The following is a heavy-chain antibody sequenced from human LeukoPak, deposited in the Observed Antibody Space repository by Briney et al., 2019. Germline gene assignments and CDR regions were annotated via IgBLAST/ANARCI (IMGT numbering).Heavy chain of an antibody. CDR3: ARDVSVYGDSYPST. D-gene: IGHD4-17*01. Sequence: GGSLRLSCAASGFTFSNYWMHWVRQAPGKGLVWVSRIYIDGIRTTYADSVKGRFTISRDNAKNSLYLQMNSLGAEDTALYYCARDVSVYGDSYPSTWGEGPLVTVSS. CDR2: IYIDGIRT. V-gene: IGHV3-74*01. CDR1: GFTFSNYW. J-gene: IGHJ5*02.